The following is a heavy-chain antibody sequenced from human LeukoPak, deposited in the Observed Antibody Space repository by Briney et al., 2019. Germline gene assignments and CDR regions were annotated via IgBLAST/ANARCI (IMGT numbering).Heavy chain of an antibody. CDR2: IIPIFGTA. CDR3: ARDQVAARVIDY. CDR1: GGTFSSYA. J-gene: IGHJ4*02. V-gene: IGHV1-69*05. Sequence: ASVKVSCKASGGTFSSYAISWVRQAPGQGLEWMGRIIPIFGTANYAQKFQGGVTITTDESTSTAYMELSSLRSEDTAVYYCARDQVAARVIDYWGQGTLVTVSS. D-gene: IGHD6-6*01.